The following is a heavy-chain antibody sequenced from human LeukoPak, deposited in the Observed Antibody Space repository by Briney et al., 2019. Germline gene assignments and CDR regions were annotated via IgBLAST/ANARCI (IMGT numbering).Heavy chain of an antibody. CDR3: ARHSGGYSPYFDY. CDR2: IYYSGST. V-gene: IGHV4-59*08. Sequence: LETLSLTCTVSGGSISSYYWSWIRQPPGKGLEWIGYIYYSGSTNYNPSLKSRVTISVDTSKNQFSLKLSSVTAADTAVYYCARHSGGYSPYFDYWGQGTLVTVSS. D-gene: IGHD3-22*01. CDR1: GGSISSYY. J-gene: IGHJ4*02.